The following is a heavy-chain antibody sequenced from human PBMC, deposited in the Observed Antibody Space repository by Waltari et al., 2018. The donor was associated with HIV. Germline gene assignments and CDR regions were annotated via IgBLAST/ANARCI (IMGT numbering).Heavy chain of an antibody. D-gene: IGHD3-3*01. CDR1: GGPSLGRA. Sequence: VQLVHSGAAVTTPGTYGQVPCRAAGGPSLGRAASGACQAPGEGLEWGGGSIPRFGTVSKAQKVQGRDTITADESKSTAYMVLSSLRSVDTAVYYCARSMSFGVVREPHPYGLDFWGQGTTVTVSS. CDR3: ARSMSFGVVREPHPYGLDF. J-gene: IGHJ6*02. V-gene: IGHV1-69*12. CDR2: SIPRFGTV.